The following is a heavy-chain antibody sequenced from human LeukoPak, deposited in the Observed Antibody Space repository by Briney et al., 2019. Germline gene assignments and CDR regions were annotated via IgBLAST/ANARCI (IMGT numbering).Heavy chain of an antibody. Sequence: ASVKVSCKAFGYTFTSNYMHWVRQAPGQGPEWMGVISPSGGSTTYAQKFQGRLTLTRDMSASTDYLELSSPRSEDTAVYYCARDNSVRDEAWWFNPWGQGTLVTVSS. D-gene: IGHD5-24*01. CDR2: ISPSGGST. CDR3: ARDNSVRDEAWWFNP. CDR1: GYTFTSNY. V-gene: IGHV1-46*01. J-gene: IGHJ5*02.